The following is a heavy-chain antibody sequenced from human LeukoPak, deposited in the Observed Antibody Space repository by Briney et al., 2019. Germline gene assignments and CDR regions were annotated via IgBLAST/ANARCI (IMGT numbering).Heavy chain of an antibody. Sequence: EASVTVSCTASGYTFTGYYMHWVRQAPGQGLEWMGWINPNSGGTNYAQKFQGRVTMTRDTSISTAYMELSRLRSDDTAVYYCARTHFYVWGSYRYGRYFDYWGQGTLVTVSS. CDR2: INPNSGGT. D-gene: IGHD3-16*02. CDR1: GYTFTGYY. CDR3: ARTHFYVWGSYRYGRYFDY. J-gene: IGHJ4*02. V-gene: IGHV1-2*02.